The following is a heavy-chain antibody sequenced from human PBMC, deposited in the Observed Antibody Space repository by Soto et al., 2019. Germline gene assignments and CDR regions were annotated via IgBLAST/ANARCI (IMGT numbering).Heavy chain of an antibody. Sequence: SQTLSLTCAISGDSVSSNSAAWNWIRQSPSRGLEWLGRTYYRSKWYDDYAVSVKSRITLNPDTSKNQFSLQLNSVTPEDTAVYYCARGIPAPNTVEYYFDYWGQGTLVTVSS. J-gene: IGHJ4*02. V-gene: IGHV6-1*01. CDR2: TYYRSKWYD. D-gene: IGHD6-13*01. CDR1: GDSVSSNSAA. CDR3: ARGIPAPNTVEYYFDY.